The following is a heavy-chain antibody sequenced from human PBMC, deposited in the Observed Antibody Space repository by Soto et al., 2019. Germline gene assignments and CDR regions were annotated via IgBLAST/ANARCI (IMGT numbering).Heavy chain of an antibody. CDR2: ISGSGGST. CDR1: GFTFSSYA. Sequence: GGSLRLSCAASGFTFSSYAMSWVRQAPGKGLEWVSAISGSGGSTYYADSVKGRFTISRDNSKNTLYLQMNSLRAEDTAVYYCGGPPLDAGYYYSGMDVWGQGTTVPVYS. D-gene: IGHD6-13*01. CDR3: GGPPLDAGYYYSGMDV. J-gene: IGHJ6*02. V-gene: IGHV3-23*01.